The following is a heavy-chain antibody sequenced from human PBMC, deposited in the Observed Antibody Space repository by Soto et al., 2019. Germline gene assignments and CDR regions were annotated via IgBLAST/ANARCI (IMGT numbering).Heavy chain of an antibody. J-gene: IGHJ4*02. CDR1: GGSFSGYY. CDR3: ARDSGGSFLDY. CDR2: INHSGST. V-gene: IGHV4-34*01. Sequence: SETLSLTCAVYGGSFSGYYWSWIRQPPGKGLEWIGEINHSGSTNYNPSLKSRVTISVDTSKNQFSLKLSSVTAADTAVDYCARDSGGSFLDYWGQGTLVTGSS. D-gene: IGHD1-26*01.